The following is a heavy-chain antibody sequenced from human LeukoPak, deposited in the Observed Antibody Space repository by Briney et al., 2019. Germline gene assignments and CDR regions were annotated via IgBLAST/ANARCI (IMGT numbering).Heavy chain of an antibody. CDR3: STSSTGLSGYFDC. V-gene: IGHV4-4*02. Sequence: SETLSLTCAVSGGSISSSNWWSWVRQPPGKGLEWIGEIYHSGSTNYNPSLKSRVIISVDTSKNQFSLKLSSVTAAGTAVYYCSTSSTGLSGYFDCWGQGTLVTVSS. D-gene: IGHD2-2*01. CDR1: GGSISSSNW. CDR2: IYHSGST. J-gene: IGHJ4*03.